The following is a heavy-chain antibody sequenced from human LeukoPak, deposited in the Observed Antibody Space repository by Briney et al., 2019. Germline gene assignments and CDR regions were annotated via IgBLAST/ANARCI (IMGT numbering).Heavy chain of an antibody. J-gene: IGHJ5*02. CDR3: AFDDFWSGYIGWFDP. V-gene: IGHV4-34*01. CDR2: INHSGST. Sequence: SETLSLTCAVYGGSFSGYYWSWIRQPPGKGLEWIGEINHSGSTNYNPSLKSRVTISVDTSKNQFSLKLSSVTAADTAVYYCAFDDFWSGYIGWFDPWGQGTLVTVSS. CDR1: GGSFSGYY. D-gene: IGHD3-3*01.